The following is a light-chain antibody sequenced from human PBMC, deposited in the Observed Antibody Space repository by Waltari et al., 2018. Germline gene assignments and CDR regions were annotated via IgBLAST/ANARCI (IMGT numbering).Light chain of an antibody. Sequence: EIVLTHSPATLSVSPGERATLSCRPSQSVSSNLAWYQQKPGQAPRLLIYGASPRATGVPARFSGSGSGTEFTLAISSLQSEDFAVYYCQQHDNWPYTFGQGTKLEIK. CDR1: QSVSSN. V-gene: IGKV3-15*01. CDR3: QQHDNWPYT. J-gene: IGKJ2*01. CDR2: GAS.